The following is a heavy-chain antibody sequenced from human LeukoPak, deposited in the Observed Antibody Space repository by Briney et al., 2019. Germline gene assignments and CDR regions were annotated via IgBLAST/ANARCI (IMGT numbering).Heavy chain of an antibody. CDR1: GYTFTDYY. CDR2: IIPNSGGT. J-gene: IGHJ5*02. V-gene: IGHV1-2*06. D-gene: IGHD5-12*01. CDR3: VRKYDSAYVP. Sequence: ASVKVSCKASGYTFTDYYLHWVRQAPGQGLDWMGRIIPNSGGTDYAQKFQGRITMTRDTSIYTVYMELRSLRSDDTAVYYCVRKYDSAYVPWGQGTLVIVSS.